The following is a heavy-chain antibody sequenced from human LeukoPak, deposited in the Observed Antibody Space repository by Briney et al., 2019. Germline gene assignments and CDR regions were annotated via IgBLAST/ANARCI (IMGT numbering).Heavy chain of an antibody. V-gene: IGHV4-34*01. CDR1: GGSFSGYY. D-gene: IGHD2-2*01. Sequence: SETLSLTCAVYGGSFSGYYWSWIRQPPGKGLEWIGEINHSGSTNYNPSLKSRVTISVGTSKNQFSLKLSSVTAADTAVYYCARGAMEGYCSSTSCSPDFDYWGQGTLVTVSS. J-gene: IGHJ4*02. CDR3: ARGAMEGYCSSTSCSPDFDY. CDR2: INHSGST.